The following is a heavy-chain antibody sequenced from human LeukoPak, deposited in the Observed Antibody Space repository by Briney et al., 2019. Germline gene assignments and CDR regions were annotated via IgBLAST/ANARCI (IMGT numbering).Heavy chain of an antibody. CDR1: GGSISSSSYY. CDR2: IYYSGST. Sequence: SETLSLTCTVSGGSISSSSYYWGWIRQPPGKGLEWIGSIYYSGSTYYNPSLKSRVTISVDTSKNQFSLKLSSVTAADTAVYYCARDVYSGYVRVFDYWGQGTLVTVSS. V-gene: IGHV4-39*07. CDR3: ARDVYSGYVRVFDY. D-gene: IGHD5-12*01. J-gene: IGHJ4*02.